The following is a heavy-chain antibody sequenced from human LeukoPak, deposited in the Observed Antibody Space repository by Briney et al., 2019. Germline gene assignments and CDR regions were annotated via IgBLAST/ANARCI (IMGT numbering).Heavy chain of an antibody. CDR3: ASPGSSSSRDYYYYMDV. J-gene: IGHJ6*03. CDR1: GYTFTGYY. CDR2: INPNSGGT. V-gene: IGHV1-2*02. D-gene: IGHD6-6*01. Sequence: EASVKVSCKASGYTFTGYYMHWVRRAPGQGLEWMGWINPNSGGTNYAQKFQGRVTMTRDTSISTAYMELSRLRSDDTAVYYCASPGSSSSRDYYYYMDVWGKGTTVTVSS.